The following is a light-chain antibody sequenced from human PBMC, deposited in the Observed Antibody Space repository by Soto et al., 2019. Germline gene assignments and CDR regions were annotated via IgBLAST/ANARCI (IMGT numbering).Light chain of an antibody. J-gene: IGLJ2*01. CDR2: DVS. CDR1: SSDVGGYNY. Sequence: QSVLTQPASVSGSPGQSITISCTGTSSDVGGYNYVSWYQQHPGKAPKLMIYDVSNRPSGVSNRFSGSKSGNTASLTISGXXXEDEADYYCSSYTSSSVVXXGGTKLTVL. V-gene: IGLV2-14*01. CDR3: SSYTSSSVV.